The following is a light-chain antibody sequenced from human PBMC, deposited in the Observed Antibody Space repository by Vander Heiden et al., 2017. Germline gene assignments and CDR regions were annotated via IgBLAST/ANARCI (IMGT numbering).Light chain of an antibody. J-gene: IGKJ4*01. CDR3: QQSYSPLVT. CDR1: QNIGEY. CDR2: TAY. Sequence: DIQLTQSPSSLSASVCDSITISCRPSQNIGEYLNWYQQKPGRAPTLLISTAYNLQSGVPSRFSGTGSGTDFTLTISNLQPEDSATYFCQQSYSPLVTFGGGAKVEI. V-gene: IGKV1-39*01.